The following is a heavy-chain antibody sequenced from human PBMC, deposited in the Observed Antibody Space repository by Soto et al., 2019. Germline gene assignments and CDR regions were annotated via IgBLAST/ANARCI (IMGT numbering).Heavy chain of an antibody. V-gene: IGHV3-23*01. CDR2: ISGNGGST. CDR3: AKDSLVRGVIVPT. J-gene: IGHJ5*02. D-gene: IGHD3-10*01. Sequence: EVQLLESGGGLVQPGGSLRLSCAASGFTFSNYAMTWARQTPEERLEWVSAISGNGGSTYYANSVKGRFTISRDNSKYTLYLQMNSLRAEDTAVYYCAKDSLVRGVIVPTWGQGTPVTVSS. CDR1: GFTFSNYA.